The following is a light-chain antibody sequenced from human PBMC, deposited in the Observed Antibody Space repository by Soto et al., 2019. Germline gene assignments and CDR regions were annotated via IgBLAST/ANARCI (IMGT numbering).Light chain of an antibody. V-gene: IGKV1-39*01. J-gene: IGKJ4*01. CDR3: QQTYSGPLT. Sequence: DIQMTQSPSSLSASVGDRVTITCRARQSISIYLNWYQQKPGKAPKVLIYTASSLQSGVPSRFSGIGSGTDFTLSISSLQPEDFATYYCQQTYSGPLTFGGGTKVEIK. CDR2: TAS. CDR1: QSISIY.